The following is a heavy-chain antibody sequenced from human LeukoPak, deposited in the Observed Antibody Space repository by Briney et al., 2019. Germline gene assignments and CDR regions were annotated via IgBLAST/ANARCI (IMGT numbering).Heavy chain of an antibody. CDR2: ISAYNGNT. Sequence: ASVKVSCKASGYTFTSYGISWVRQAPGQGLEWMGWISAYNGNTNYAQKLQGRVTMTTDTSISTAYMELSSLRSEDTAVYYCARGVDLDAFDIWGQGTMVTVSS. V-gene: IGHV1-18*01. J-gene: IGHJ3*02. D-gene: IGHD3-3*01. CDR1: GYTFTSYG. CDR3: ARGVDLDAFDI.